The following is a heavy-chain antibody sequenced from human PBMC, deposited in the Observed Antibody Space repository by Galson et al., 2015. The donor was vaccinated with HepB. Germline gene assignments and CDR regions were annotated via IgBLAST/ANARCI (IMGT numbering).Heavy chain of an antibody. V-gene: IGHV1-3*01. Sequence: SVKVSCKASGYTFTRYPIHWVRQAPGQRLEWMGWINVGNINTKYSQKFQDRVTITRDTSASTAYMELSSLRSEDTAVYYCAREGDSRVYDYWGQGTLVTVSS. CDR2: INVGNINT. CDR3: AREGDSRVYDY. D-gene: IGHD6-13*01. CDR1: GYTFTRYP. J-gene: IGHJ4*02.